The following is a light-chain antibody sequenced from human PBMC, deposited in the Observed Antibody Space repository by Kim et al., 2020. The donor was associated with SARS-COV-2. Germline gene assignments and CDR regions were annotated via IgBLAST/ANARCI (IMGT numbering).Light chain of an antibody. Sequence: ASVWDRVTITCQASQGISSALAWYQQEPGKAPKLLIYDASSLEGGVPSRFSGSGSGTGFTLTISSLQPEDFATYYCQQFNNYPPYTFGQGTKLEI. CDR3: QQFNNYPPYT. CDR2: DAS. V-gene: IGKV1D-13*01. CDR1: QGISSA. J-gene: IGKJ2*01.